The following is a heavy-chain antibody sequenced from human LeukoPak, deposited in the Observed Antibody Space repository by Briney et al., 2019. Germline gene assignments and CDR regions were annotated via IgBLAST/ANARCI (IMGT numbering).Heavy chain of an antibody. J-gene: IGHJ4*02. CDR1: GYTFNNYD. V-gene: IGHV1-18*01. Sequence: ASVKVSCKASGYTFNNYDILWVRQAPGQGLEWMGWFSAYNGNTNYAQKFQGRVTMTTNTSTSTAYMELRSLRSDDTAVYYCARVRNNEYLYSSGWYLGFDYWGQGTLVTVSS. CDR2: FSAYNGNT. CDR3: ARVRNNEYLYSSGWYLGFDY. D-gene: IGHD6-19*01.